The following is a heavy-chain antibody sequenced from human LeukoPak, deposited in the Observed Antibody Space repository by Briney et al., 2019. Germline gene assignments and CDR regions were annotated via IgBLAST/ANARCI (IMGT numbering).Heavy chain of an antibody. D-gene: IGHD3-22*01. Sequence: PSQTLSLTCTVSGGSISSGSYYWSWIRQPAGKGLEWIGRIYTSGSTNYNPSLKSRVTISVDTSKNLFSLKLSSVTAADTAVYYCAREGYDSSGYYYGDWGQGTLVTVSS. CDR2: IYTSGST. CDR3: AREGYDSSGYYYGD. V-gene: IGHV4-61*02. CDR1: GGSISSGSYY. J-gene: IGHJ4*02.